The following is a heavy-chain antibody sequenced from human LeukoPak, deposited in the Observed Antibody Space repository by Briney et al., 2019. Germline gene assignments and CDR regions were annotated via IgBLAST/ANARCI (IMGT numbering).Heavy chain of an antibody. V-gene: IGHV1-18*01. D-gene: IGHD1-1*01. CDR3: ARDWDSRNDYFDP. CDR1: GCTFTSYG. J-gene: IGHJ4*02. CDR2: TSAHNDDT. Sequence: ASVKISCKASGCTFTSYGISWVRQAPGQGLEWMGWTSAHNDDTNYAETLQGRLTMTTDISTSTAYMELTSLRSDDTAVYYCARDWDSRNDYFDPWGQGTLVIVSS.